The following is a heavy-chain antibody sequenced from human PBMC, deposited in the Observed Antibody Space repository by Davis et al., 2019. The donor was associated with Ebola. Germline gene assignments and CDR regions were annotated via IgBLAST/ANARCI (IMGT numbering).Heavy chain of an antibody. CDR1: GFSLSTLGMS. J-gene: IGHJ6*02. D-gene: IGHD4-17*01. CDR3: ARINTFSVTTFSRAERNYYYYGLDV. CDR2: IDWEDDK. Sequence: SGPTLVKPTQTLTLTCTLSGFSLSTLGMSVSWIRQPPGKALEWLARIDWEDDKYYSTSLKTRLTISKDTSKNQVVLTMTNMDPVDTATYYCARINTFSVTTFSRAERNYYYYGLDVWGQGTTVTVSS. V-gene: IGHV2-70*11.